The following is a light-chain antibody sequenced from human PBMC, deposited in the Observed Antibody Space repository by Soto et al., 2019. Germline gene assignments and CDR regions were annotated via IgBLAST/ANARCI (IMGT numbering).Light chain of an antibody. J-gene: IGKJ5*01. CDR3: KHFGPTLGFT. V-gene: IGKV3-20*01. Sequence: EIVLTQSPGTLSLSPGERATLSCRASQCVSSSYLAWYQQKPGQAPRLLIHGPSSRATGIPDRFSGSGSGTDFPLTISRLEPADFGVYYCKHFGPTLGFTFGQGTRLDIK. CDR2: GPS. CDR1: QCVSSSY.